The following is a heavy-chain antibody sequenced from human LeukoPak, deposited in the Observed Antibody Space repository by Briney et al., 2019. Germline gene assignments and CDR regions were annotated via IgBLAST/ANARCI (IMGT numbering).Heavy chain of an antibody. CDR2: ISSSGFTI. D-gene: IGHD4-17*01. CDR3: AKEGRYGDYFDY. V-gene: IGHV3-48*01. Sequence: QTGGSLRLSCAVSGFTCSDYSMNWVRQAPGKGLEWVSYISSSGFTINYADSVKGRFTISRDNAKNSLYLQMNSLRAEDTAVYYCAKEGRYGDYFDYWGQGTLVTVSS. CDR1: GFTCSDYS. J-gene: IGHJ4*02.